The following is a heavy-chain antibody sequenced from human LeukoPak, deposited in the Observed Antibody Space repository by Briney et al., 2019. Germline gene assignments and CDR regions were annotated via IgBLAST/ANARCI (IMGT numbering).Heavy chain of an antibody. J-gene: IGHJ4*02. Sequence: QTGGSLRLSCAASGFTFSSYAMSWVRQAPGKGLEWVSAISGSGGSTYYADSVKGRFTISRDNSKNTLYLQMNSLRAEDTAVYYCAKLRYCGGDCYSFFDYWGQGTLVTVSS. CDR3: AKLRYCGGDCYSFFDY. CDR1: GFTFSSYA. CDR2: ISGSGGST. D-gene: IGHD2-21*02. V-gene: IGHV3-23*01.